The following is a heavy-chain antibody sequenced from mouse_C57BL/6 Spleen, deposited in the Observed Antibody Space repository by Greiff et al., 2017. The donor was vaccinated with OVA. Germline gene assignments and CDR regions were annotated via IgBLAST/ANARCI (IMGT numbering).Heavy chain of an antibody. CDR1: GYSITSGYY. J-gene: IGHJ4*01. V-gene: IGHV3-6*01. CDR3: ARRGLITTAYYAMDY. D-gene: IGHD1-1*01. Sequence: EVQLQESGPGLVKPSQSLSLTCSVTGYSITSGYYWNWIRQFPGNKLEWMGYISYDGSNNYNPSLKNRNSITRDTSKNQFFLKLNSVTTEDTATYYCARRGLITTAYYAMDYWGQGTSVTVSS. CDR2: ISYDGSN.